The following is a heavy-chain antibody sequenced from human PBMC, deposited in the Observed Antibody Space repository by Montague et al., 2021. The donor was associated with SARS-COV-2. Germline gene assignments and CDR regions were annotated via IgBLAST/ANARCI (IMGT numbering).Heavy chain of an antibody. CDR2: VYTSGSD. J-gene: IGHJ6*02. CDR1: GGSISNYY. V-gene: IGHV4-4*07. Sequence: SETLSLTCTVSGGSISNYYYTWIWLPAGQGQGRIGLVYTSGSDTYNPPLNSPDTMSVDPSKNQYSLNVTSVTAADTAIYYCARESGYSSGWRYYYVMDVWAHRTT. D-gene: IGHD6-19*01. CDR3: ARESGYSSGWRYYYVMDV.